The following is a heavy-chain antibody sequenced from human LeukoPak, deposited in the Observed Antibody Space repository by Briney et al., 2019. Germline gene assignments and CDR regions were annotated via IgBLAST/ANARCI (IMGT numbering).Heavy chain of an antibody. CDR3: ASDRSNYYYDSSGYPNAFDY. CDR1: GYTFTCYY. J-gene: IGHJ4*02. CDR2: INPNSGGT. V-gene: IGHV1-2*02. D-gene: IGHD3-22*01. Sequence: ASVKVSCKASGYTFTCYYMHWVGQAPGQGLEWMGWINPNSGGTNYAQKFQGRVTMTRDTSISTAYMELSRLRSDDTAVYYCASDRSNYYYDSSGYPNAFDYWGQGTLVTVSS.